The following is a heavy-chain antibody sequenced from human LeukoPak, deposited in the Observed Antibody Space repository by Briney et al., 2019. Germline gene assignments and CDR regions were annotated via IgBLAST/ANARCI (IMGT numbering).Heavy chain of an antibody. CDR2: FSSSGITI. V-gene: IGHV3-48*03. CDR1: GFTFINYE. Sequence: GGSLRLSCEASGFTFINYEMNWVRQAPGKGLEWLSYFSSSGITIYYADSVKGRFTITRDNANNSLYLQMNSLRAEDTAVYFCASLVTGILRIDYWGQGTLVTVSS. J-gene: IGHJ4*02. CDR3: ASLVTGILRIDY. D-gene: IGHD2-21*02.